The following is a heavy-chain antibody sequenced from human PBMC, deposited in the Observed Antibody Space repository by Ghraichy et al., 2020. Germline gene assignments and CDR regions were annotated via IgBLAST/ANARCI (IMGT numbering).Heavy chain of an antibody. D-gene: IGHD3-22*01. J-gene: IGHJ3*02. CDR2: ISGGGGDT. CDR1: GFTFSSYT. V-gene: IGHV3-23*01. Sequence: GGSLRLSCAASGFTFSSYTMSWVRQAPGKGLEWVSAISGGGGDTYYTDSVKGRFTISRDNSKNTLYLQMNSLGAEDTAVYYCAKPYYYDFSGSSRSFDIWGQGTMVTVSS. CDR3: AKPYYYDFSGSSRSFDI.